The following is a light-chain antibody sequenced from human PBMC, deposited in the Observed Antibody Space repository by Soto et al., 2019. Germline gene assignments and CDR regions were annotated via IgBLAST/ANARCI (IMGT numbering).Light chain of an antibody. CDR3: QQYGSSLWT. CDR2: GAS. V-gene: IGKV3-20*01. CDR1: QSVSSY. Sequence: EIVMTQSPATLSVSPGERATLSCRASQSVSSYLAWYQQKPGQAPRLLIYGASSRATGIPDRFSGSGSGTDVTLTISRLEPEDFAVYYCQQYGSSLWTFGQGTKV. J-gene: IGKJ1*01.